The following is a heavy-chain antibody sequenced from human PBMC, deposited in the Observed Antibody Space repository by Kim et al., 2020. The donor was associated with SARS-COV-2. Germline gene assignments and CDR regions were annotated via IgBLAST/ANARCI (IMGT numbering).Heavy chain of an antibody. J-gene: IGHJ4*02. Sequence: SGPTLVNPTQTLTLTCTFSGFSLSTSGVGVGWIRQPPGKALEWLALIYWDDDKRYSPSLKSSLTITKDTSKNQVVLTMTNMDPVDTATYYCAHKGILLWFGEPRRPEYFDYWGQGTLVTVSS. CDR3: AHKGILLWFGEPRRPEYFDY. CDR2: IYWDDDK. D-gene: IGHD3-10*01. CDR1: GFSLSTSGVG. V-gene: IGHV2-5*02.